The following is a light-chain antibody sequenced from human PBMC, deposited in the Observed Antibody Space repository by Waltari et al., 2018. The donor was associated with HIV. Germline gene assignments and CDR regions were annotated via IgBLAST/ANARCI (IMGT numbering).Light chain of an antibody. CDR1: SGNIASSY. J-gene: IGLJ1*01. V-gene: IGLV6-57*01. CDR3: QSHDNKIFYV. Sequence: NFILTQPHSVSESPGKMVTISCTRSSGNIASSYVQWYQQRPGSSPTTVIYANNQRPSGVPDRFSGSIDSSSNSASLTISGLRTEDEADYYCQSHDNKIFYVFGGGTYVTVL. CDR2: ANN.